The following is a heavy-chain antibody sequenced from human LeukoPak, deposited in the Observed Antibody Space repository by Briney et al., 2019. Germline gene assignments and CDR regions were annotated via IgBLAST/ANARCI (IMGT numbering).Heavy chain of an antibody. Sequence: GGSLRLSCAASGFTFSSYGMHWVRQAPGKGLEWVAFIRYDGSNKYYADSVKGRFTISRDNSKNTLYLQMNSLRAEDTAVYYCAKDRSVGSLGYSSSWCLGYWGQGTLVTVSS. CDR2: IRYDGSNK. D-gene: IGHD6-13*01. CDR3: AKDRSVGSLGYSSSWCLGY. V-gene: IGHV3-30*02. J-gene: IGHJ4*02. CDR1: GFTFSSYG.